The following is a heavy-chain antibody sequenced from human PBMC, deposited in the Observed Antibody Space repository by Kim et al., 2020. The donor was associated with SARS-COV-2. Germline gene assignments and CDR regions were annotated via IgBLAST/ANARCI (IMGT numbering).Heavy chain of an antibody. Sequence: SVKVPCKASGGTFSSYAISWVRQAPGQGLEWMGGIIPIFGTANYAQKFQGRVTITADESTSTAYMELSSLRSEDTAVYYCASWDSSGYYSHDAFDIWGQGTMVTVSS. CDR2: IIPIFGTA. J-gene: IGHJ3*02. CDR3: ASWDSSGYYSHDAFDI. CDR1: GGTFSSYA. D-gene: IGHD3-22*01. V-gene: IGHV1-69*13.